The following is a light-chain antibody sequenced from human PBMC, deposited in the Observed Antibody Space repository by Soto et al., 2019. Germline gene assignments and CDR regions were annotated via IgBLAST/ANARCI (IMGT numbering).Light chain of an antibody. V-gene: IGLV7-46*02. CDR3: SLSYSGARV. CDR2: DTS. CDR1: TGAVTSDHF. J-gene: IGLJ2*01. Sequence: QAVVTQEPSLTVSPGETVTLTCGSSTGAVTSDHFPYWFQQKPGQAPRTLIYDTSYKDSWTPARFSGSLLGGKAALTLLGAQPEDEADYYCSLSYSGARVFGGGTKVTVL.